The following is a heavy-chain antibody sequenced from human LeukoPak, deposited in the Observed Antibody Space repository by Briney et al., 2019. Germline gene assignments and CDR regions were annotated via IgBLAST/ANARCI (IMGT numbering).Heavy chain of an antibody. V-gene: IGHV1-8*03. CDR2: MNPNSGKT. CDR3: ARGGSQGGYYESSGYYFA. Sequence: AASVKVSCKPSGYTFTNYDINWVRQATGQGLEWMGWMNPNSGKTGYAQKFQGRVTITRDTSISTAYMELSSLRSEDTAVYYCARGGSQGGYYESSGYYFAWGQGPLVTVSS. J-gene: IGHJ5*02. D-gene: IGHD3-22*01. CDR1: GYTFTNYD.